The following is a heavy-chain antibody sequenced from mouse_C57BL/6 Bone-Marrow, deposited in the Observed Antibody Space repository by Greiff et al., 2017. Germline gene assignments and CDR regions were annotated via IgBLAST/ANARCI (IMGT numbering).Heavy chain of an antibody. Sequence: VQLQQSGAELVRPGASVTLSCKASGYTFTDYEMHWVKQTPVHGLEWIGAIDPATGGTAYNQKFKGKAILTADKSSSTAYMELRSLTSEDSAVYYCTRSFITTVVAFDYWGQGTTLTVSS. J-gene: IGHJ2*01. D-gene: IGHD1-1*01. CDR3: TRSFITTVVAFDY. CDR1: GYTFTDYE. V-gene: IGHV1-15*01. CDR2: IDPATGGT.